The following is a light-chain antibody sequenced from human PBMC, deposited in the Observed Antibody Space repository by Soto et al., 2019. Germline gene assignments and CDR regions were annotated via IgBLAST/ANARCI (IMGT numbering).Light chain of an antibody. CDR1: SSNIGSNT. V-gene: IGLV1-44*01. CDR2: SNN. CDR3: AAWDDSLNGYV. J-gene: IGLJ1*01. Sequence: QSVLTQPPSASGTPGQRVTISCSGSSSNIGSNTVNWYQQLPGTAPKLLIHSNNQRPSGVPDRFSGSKSGTSASLAISGLQSEDEADYYCAAWDDSLNGYVFGPGTKLTVL.